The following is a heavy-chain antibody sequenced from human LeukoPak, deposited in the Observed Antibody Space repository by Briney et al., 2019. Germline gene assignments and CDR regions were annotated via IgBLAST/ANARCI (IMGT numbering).Heavy chain of an antibody. J-gene: IGHJ4*02. CDR2: INPSGGST. Sequence: ASVKVSCRAFGYSLTHYYVHWVRQAPGQGLEWMGEINPSGGSTSYAQKFQGRITVTRDTYTNTVHMDLSSLRSEDTATYYCARGAPTTRIGAGRFDYWGQGSLLTVAS. D-gene: IGHD5-12*01. V-gene: IGHV1-46*01. CDR1: GYSLTHYY. CDR3: ARGAPTTRIGAGRFDY.